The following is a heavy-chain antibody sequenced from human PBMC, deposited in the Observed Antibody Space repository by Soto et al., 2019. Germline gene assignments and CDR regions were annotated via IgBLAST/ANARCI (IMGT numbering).Heavy chain of an antibody. V-gene: IGHV4-39*01. J-gene: IGHJ4*02. CDR1: GGSISSSSYY. Sequence: SETLSLTCTVSGGSISSSSYYWGWIRQPPGKGLEWIGSIYYSGSTYYNPSLKSRVTISVDTSKNQFSLKLSSVTAADTAVYYCARHAINSGHDYWGQGTLVPVSS. CDR3: ARHAINSGHDY. CDR2: IYYSGST. D-gene: IGHD5-12*01.